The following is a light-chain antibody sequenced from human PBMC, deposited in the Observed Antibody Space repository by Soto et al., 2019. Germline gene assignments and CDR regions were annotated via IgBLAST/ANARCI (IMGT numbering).Light chain of an antibody. CDR1: SGHSSYA. J-gene: IGLJ2*01. V-gene: IGLV4-69*01. CDR3: PTWGTGTYVV. CDR2: LNSDGSH. Sequence: QAVVTQSPSASASLGASVKLTCTLSSGHSSYAIAWHQQQPEKGPRYLMNLNSDGSHSKGDGIPDRFSGSSSGAERYLTISSLQSEDEADYYCPTWGTGTYVVFGGGTKLTVL.